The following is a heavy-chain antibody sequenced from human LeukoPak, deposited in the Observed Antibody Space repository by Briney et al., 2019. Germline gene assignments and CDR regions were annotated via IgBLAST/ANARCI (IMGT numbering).Heavy chain of an antibody. J-gene: IGHJ4*02. CDR1: GFSFSSYG. CDR3: AKIVTGAGTDS. V-gene: IGHV3-23*01. Sequence: GGPLRLSCAASGFSFSSYGMSWVRQAPGKGLEWVSAIGYSGGSTYYADSVKGRFTISRDNSKNTLYLQMNSLRAEDTAVYYCAKIVTGAGTDSWGQGTLVTVSS. D-gene: IGHD1/OR15-1a*01. CDR2: IGYSGGST.